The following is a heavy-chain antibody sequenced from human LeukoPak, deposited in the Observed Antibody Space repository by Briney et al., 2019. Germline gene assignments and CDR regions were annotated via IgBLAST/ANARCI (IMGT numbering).Heavy chain of an antibody. CDR2: LYYSGDT. D-gene: IGHD4-11*01. V-gene: IGHV4-39*02. J-gene: IGHJ4*02. CDR3: VATYSHVDY. Sequence: PSETLSLTCTVSGGSISSTNYYWGWIRQPPGKGLEWIGSLYYSGDTYYNPSLKSRVTISVDTSRNHFSLELTSVTAADMAIYYCVATYSHVDYWGQGTLVTVSS. CDR1: GGSISSTNYY.